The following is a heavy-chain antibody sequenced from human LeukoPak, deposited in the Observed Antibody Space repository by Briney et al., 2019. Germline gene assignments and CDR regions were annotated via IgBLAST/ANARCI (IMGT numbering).Heavy chain of an antibody. V-gene: IGHV3-20*04. CDR2: INWNGGST. D-gene: IGHD1-14*01. Sequence: GGSLRLSCVGSGFTFDDYGMSWVRQSPGKGLEWVAGINWNGGSTGYADSVKGRFTISRDNAKYSLYLQMSSLRGEDTALYYCAISPGITGTTTGFDYWGQGTLVIVSS. CDR3: AISPGITGTTTGFDY. CDR1: GFTFDDYG. J-gene: IGHJ4*02.